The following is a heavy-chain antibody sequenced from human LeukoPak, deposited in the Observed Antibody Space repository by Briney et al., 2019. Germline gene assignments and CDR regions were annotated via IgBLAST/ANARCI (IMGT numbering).Heavy chain of an antibody. CDR2: IYYSGST. CDR1: GGSISSYY. V-gene: IGHV4-59*08. Sequence: SETLSLTCTVSGGSISSYYWSWIRQPPGKGLEWIGYIYYSGSTNYNPSLKSRVTISIDTSKKHFSLKLTSVTAADTAVYYCARGSGWYSAFDIWGQGTMVTVSS. CDR3: ARGSGWYSAFDI. D-gene: IGHD6-19*01. J-gene: IGHJ3*02.